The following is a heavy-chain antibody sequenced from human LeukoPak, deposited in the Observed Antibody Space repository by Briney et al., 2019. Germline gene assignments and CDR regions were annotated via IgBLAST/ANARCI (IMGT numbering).Heavy chain of an antibody. J-gene: IGHJ6*03. V-gene: IGHV3-23*01. CDR1: GFTFSSYA. Sequence: GGSLRLSCAASGFTFSSYAMSWVRQAPGKGLEWVSAISGSGGSTYYADSVKGRFTISRDNSKNTLYLQMNSLRAEDTAVYYCAKRGSQAAPSSYHYYYYMDVWGKGTTVTVS. CDR3: AKRGSQAAPSSYHYYYYMDV. D-gene: IGHD2-2*01. CDR2: ISGSGGST.